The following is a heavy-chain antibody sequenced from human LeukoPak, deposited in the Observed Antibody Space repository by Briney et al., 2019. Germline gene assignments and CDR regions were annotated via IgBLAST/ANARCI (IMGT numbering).Heavy chain of an antibody. V-gene: IGHV4-59*11. Sequence: ASDTLSLTGVVSGGSLSTHHWSWIRQSPGRGLEWIGYISDSGSTNYNPSLKSRVTISVDTSKNQFSLMLSSVTAADTAVYYCARGYDSSAYHPFNYWGQGTLVTVSS. D-gene: IGHD3-22*01. CDR1: GGSLSTHH. CDR2: ISDSGST. J-gene: IGHJ4*02. CDR3: ARGYDSSAYHPFNY.